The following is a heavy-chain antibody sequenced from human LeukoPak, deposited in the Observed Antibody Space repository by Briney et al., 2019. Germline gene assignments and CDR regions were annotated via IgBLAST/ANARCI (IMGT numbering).Heavy chain of an antibody. J-gene: IGHJ3*02. CDR3: ARAWSRVDAFDI. Sequence: GGSLRLSCAASGFSFSSYEMNWVRQAPGKGLEWVSYISSSGSTIYYADSVKGRLTISRDNAKNSLFLQMDSLRAEDTAVYYCARAWSRVDAFDIWGQGTMVTVSS. CDR1: GFSFSSYE. CDR2: ISSSGSTI. D-gene: IGHD2-8*02. V-gene: IGHV3-48*03.